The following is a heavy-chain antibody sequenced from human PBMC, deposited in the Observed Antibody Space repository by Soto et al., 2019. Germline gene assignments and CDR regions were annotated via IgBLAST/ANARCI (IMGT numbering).Heavy chain of an antibody. V-gene: IGHV1-46*01. CDR1: GYTFTSYY. J-gene: IGHJ4*02. CDR2: INPSGGST. D-gene: IGHD6-19*01. CDR3: ARDTSGSYVGYGSGWCDY. Sequence: QVQLVQSGAEVKKPGASVKVSCKASGYTFTSYYMHWVRQAPGQGLEWMGIINPSGGSTSYAQKFQGRVTMTRDTSTSTVYMELSSLRSEDTAVYYCARDTSGSYVGYGSGWCDYWGQGTLVTVSS.